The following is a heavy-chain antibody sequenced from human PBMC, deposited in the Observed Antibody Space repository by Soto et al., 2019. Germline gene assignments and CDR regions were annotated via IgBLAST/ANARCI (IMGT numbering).Heavy chain of an antibody. CDR1: GFSFGGNY. J-gene: IGHJ4*02. D-gene: IGHD2-21*01. CDR3: ARGPNSDC. CDR2: IYSGGNP. V-gene: IGHV3-53*01. Sequence: EERLVQSGGGLVQPGGSLRLSCAAYGFSFGGNYMSWVRQAPGKGLELVSLIYSGGNPFYADSMKGRFTLSRDNSDNMLYLQMDGLRAEDTAVYYCARGPNSDCWGQGTLVIVSS.